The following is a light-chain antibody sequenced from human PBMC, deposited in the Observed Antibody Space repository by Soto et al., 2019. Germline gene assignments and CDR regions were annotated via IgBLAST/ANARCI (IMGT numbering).Light chain of an antibody. CDR1: SSDIGAYNF. Sequence: QSVLTQPASVSGSPGQSITISCTGTSSDIGAYNFVSWYQQHPGKAPKLMLYDVNIRPSGVSNRFSGSKSGNTASLTISGLQADDEADYYCTSWTTSTTKIFGGGTQLTVL. CDR2: DVN. CDR3: TSWTTSTTKI. V-gene: IGLV2-14*03. J-gene: IGLJ2*01.